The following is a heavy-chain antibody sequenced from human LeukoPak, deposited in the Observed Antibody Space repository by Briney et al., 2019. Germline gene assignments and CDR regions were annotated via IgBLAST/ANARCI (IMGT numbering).Heavy chain of an antibody. Sequence: GGSLRLSCAPSGISVSRNYVSWVRQALGKGLEWVSVIYTGGNTYYADSVKGRFTISRDDSKNTVYLQMNSLRADDTAVYYCATERGMVLYEHWGHGTLVTVSS. J-gene: IGHJ4*01. D-gene: IGHD2-8*01. CDR2: IYTGGNT. CDR1: GISVSRNY. CDR3: ATERGMVLYEH. V-gene: IGHV3-66*01.